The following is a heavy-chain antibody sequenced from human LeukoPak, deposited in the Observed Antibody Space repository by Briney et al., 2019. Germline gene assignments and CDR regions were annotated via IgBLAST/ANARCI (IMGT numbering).Heavy chain of an antibody. J-gene: IGHJ4*02. V-gene: IGHV3-7*01. CDR2: IKQDGSQK. CDR1: GFTLSSYW. CDR3: ARERYSRYDWHFDY. D-gene: IGHD5-12*01. Sequence: GGSLRLSCAASGFTLSSYWMSWVRQAPGEALEGGANIKQDGSQKYYVDTVKGRFTIFRDNAKNSLYLQMNSLRAEETAVYYCARERYSRYDWHFDYWGQGTPVTVSS.